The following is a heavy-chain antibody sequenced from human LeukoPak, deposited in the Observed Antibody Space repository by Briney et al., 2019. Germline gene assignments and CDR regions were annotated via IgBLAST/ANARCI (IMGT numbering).Heavy chain of an antibody. D-gene: IGHD3-3*01. Sequence: SETLSLTCTVSGASISSGGYYWDWIRQPPGKGLEWIGSIYYSATYYNPSLKSRVTISVDTSKNQFSLKLTSVTAAGTAVYYCARAPIWSGFRGWFDPWGQGTLVTVSS. J-gene: IGHJ5*02. V-gene: IGHV4-39*07. CDR1: GASISSGGYY. CDR3: ARAPIWSGFRGWFDP. CDR2: IYYSAT.